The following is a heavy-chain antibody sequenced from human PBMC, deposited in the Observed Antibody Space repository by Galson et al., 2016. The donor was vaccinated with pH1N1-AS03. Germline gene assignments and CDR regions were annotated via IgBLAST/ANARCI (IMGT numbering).Heavy chain of an antibody. CDR1: GYTFTSYG. V-gene: IGHV1-18*04. D-gene: IGHD1-26*01. CDR3: ARDWEPNMRMDCFDP. CDR2: VSGHDGET. Sequence: SVKVSCKASGYTFTSYGIGWVRQAPGQGLDWMGWVSGHDGETTYAENLEGRVTMTADTSTGTAYMELRSLSSDDTAVYYCARDWEPNMRMDCFDPWGQGTLVTVSS. J-gene: IGHJ5*02.